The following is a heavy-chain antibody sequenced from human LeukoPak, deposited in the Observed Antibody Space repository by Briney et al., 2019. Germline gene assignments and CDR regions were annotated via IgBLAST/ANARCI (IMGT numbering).Heavy chain of an antibody. J-gene: IGHJ5*01. V-gene: IGHV3-21*01. D-gene: IGHD3-9*01. CDR1: GFTFSSYS. Sequence: GGSLRLSCAASGFTFSSYSMNWVRQAPGKGLEWVSSISSSSSYIYYADSVKGRFTISRDNAKNSLYLQMNSLRAEDTAVYYCARDRGRGYYDILTGYSPNFDSWGQGTLVTVSS. CDR3: ARDRGRGYYDILTGYSPNFDS. CDR2: ISSSSSYI.